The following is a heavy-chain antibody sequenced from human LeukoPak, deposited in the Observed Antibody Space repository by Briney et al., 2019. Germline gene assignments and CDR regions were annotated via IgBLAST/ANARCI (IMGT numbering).Heavy chain of an antibody. Sequence: GTSLRLSCAASGFTFSDHGLHWVRQAPGKGLEWVAIVWPDGNKKLYADSVKGRFTISKDNPRNTVYLQMNSPRVDDTAVYYCVVVVVPAAVWHFDFWGSGTLVTVSS. CDR3: VVVVVPAAVWHFDF. CDR1: GFTFSDHG. V-gene: IGHV3-33*01. D-gene: IGHD2-2*01. CDR2: VWPDGNKK. J-gene: IGHJ2*01.